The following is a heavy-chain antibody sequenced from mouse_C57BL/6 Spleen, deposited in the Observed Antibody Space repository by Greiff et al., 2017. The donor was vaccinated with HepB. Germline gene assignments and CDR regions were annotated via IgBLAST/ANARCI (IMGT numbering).Heavy chain of an antibody. CDR1: GYTFTDYY. CDR2: IYPGSGNT. Sequence: QVQLQQSGAELVRPGASVKLSCKASGYTFTDYYINWVKQRPGQGLEWIARIYPGSGNTYYNEKFKGKATLTAEKSSSTAYMQLSSLTSEDSAVYFCARWYYGSSYDWYFDVWGTGTTVTVSS. J-gene: IGHJ1*03. V-gene: IGHV1-76*01. D-gene: IGHD1-1*01. CDR3: ARWYYGSSYDWYFDV.